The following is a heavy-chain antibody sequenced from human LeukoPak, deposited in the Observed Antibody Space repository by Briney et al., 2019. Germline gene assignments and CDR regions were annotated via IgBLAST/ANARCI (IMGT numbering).Heavy chain of an antibody. CDR2: ISYDGSNK. D-gene: IGHD3-10*01. CDR3: ARDSLGDPTYYFDY. Sequence: GGSLRLSCAASGFTFSSYAMHWVRQAPGKGLEWVAVISYDGSNKQYADSVRGRFTISRDNSKNTLYVQMNSLGAEDTAVYYCARDSLGDPTYYFDYWGQGTLVTVSS. J-gene: IGHJ4*02. V-gene: IGHV3-30*04. CDR1: GFTFSSYA.